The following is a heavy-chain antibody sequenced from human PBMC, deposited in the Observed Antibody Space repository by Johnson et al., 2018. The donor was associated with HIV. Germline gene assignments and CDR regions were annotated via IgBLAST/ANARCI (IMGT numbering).Heavy chain of an antibody. CDR2: ISWNSGSI. V-gene: IGHV3-9*01. J-gene: IGHJ3*02. CDR1: GFTFDDYA. CDR3: ARDQGGSYYAAFDS. D-gene: IGHD1-26*01. Sequence: LVESGGGLVQPGRSLRLSCAASGFTFDDYAMHWVRQAPGKGLEWVSGISWNSGSIGYADSVKGRFTISRDNAKNSLYLQMNSLRAEDTAVYYCARDQGGSYYAAFDSWGQGTMVTVAS.